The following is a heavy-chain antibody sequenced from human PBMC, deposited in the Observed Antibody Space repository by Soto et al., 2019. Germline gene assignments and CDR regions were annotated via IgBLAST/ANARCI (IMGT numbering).Heavy chain of an antibody. J-gene: IGHJ4*02. CDR3: SGQVILEWLAATFDY. Sequence: QLQLQESGPGLVKPSETLSLTCTVSGGSISSSSYYWGWIRQPPGKGLEWIGSIYYSGSTYYNPSIKSRVTISVDTSKNQFSLKLSSVTAADTAVYYCSGQVILEWLAATFDYWGQGTLVTVSS. CDR2: IYYSGST. CDR1: GGSISSSSYY. D-gene: IGHD3-3*01. V-gene: IGHV4-39*01.